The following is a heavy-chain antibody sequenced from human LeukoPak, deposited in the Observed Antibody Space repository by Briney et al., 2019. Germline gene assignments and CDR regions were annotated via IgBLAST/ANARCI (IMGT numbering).Heavy chain of an antibody. CDR3: ARDQITMVRGATGDAFDI. J-gene: IGHJ3*02. D-gene: IGHD3-10*01. CDR2: IDQDGNAK. CDR1: GFTFSSYW. Sequence: RGSLRLSCAASGFTFSSYWMSWVRQALGRGVEWVANIDQDGNAKYYVGSVKGRFTIYRDNAKYSLHLQINNLRAEDTAVYYCARDQITMVRGATGDAFDIWGQGTKVTVSS. V-gene: IGHV3-7*01.